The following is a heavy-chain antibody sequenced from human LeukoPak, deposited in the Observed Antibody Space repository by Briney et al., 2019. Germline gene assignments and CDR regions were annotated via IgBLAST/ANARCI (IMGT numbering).Heavy chain of an antibody. CDR2: ISGSGGST. CDR1: GFTFSNYA. V-gene: IGHV3-23*01. Sequence: GGSLRLSCTASGFTFSNYAMSWVRQAPGKGLEWVSAISGSGGSTYYADSVKGRFTISRDNSKNTLYLQMNSLRAEDTAVYYCAKVSGSYIRDYFGYWGQGTLVTVSS. D-gene: IGHD1-26*01. CDR3: AKVSGSYIRDYFGY. J-gene: IGHJ4*02.